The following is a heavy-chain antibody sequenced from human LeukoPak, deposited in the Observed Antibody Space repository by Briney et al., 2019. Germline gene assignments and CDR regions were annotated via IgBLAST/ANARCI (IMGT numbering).Heavy chain of an antibody. V-gene: IGHV1-69*04. CDR1: GYTFTSYD. CDR2: IIPILGIA. Sequence: GASVKVSCKASGYTFTSYDISWVRQAPGQGLEWMGRIIPILGIANYAQKFQGRVTITADKSTSTAYMELSSLRSEDTAVYYCARGVATIIRYSLGYWGQGTLVTVSS. D-gene: IGHD5-12*01. J-gene: IGHJ4*02. CDR3: ARGVATIIRYSLGY.